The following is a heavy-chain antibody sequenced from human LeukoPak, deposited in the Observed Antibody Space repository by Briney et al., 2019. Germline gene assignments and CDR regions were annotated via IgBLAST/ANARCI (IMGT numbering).Heavy chain of an antibody. J-gene: IGHJ4*02. CDR1: GYTLTSYV. CDR3: ARDRVWSGRYYFDY. V-gene: IGHV1-18*04. Sequence: ASLKVSCKASGYTLTSYVISWVRQAPGQGLEWMGGISANNGDTNYAQKLQGRVTMTTDTSTSTAYMELRSLRSDDTAVYYCARDRVWSGRYYFDYWGQGTLVTVSS. CDR2: ISANNGDT. D-gene: IGHD3-3*01.